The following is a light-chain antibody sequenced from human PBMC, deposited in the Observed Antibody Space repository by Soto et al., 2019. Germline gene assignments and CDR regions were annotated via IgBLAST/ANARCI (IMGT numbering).Light chain of an antibody. CDR3: QQYNSYSSWT. CDR2: DAS. CDR1: QSIISW. J-gene: IGKJ1*01. V-gene: IGKV1-5*01. Sequence: DIQMTQSPSTLSASVGDIVTIPFRASQSIISWLACYQQKPGKAPKLLIYDASSFESGVPSRFSGSGSGTEFTLTISSLQPDDFATYYCQQYNSYSSWTFGLGTKVDIK.